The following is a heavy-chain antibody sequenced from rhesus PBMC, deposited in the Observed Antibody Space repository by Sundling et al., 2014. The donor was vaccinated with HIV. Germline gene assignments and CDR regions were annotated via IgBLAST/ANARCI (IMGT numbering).Heavy chain of an antibody. Sequence: EVQLVQSGAEVKKPGATVKISCKASGYTFTDHYLNWVRQAPGKGLEWMGGVDPEDGEADYAQKFQDRVTITADISTNTAYMELSSLRSEDTAVYHCARDARYYEDDLRLLFLLTGSYVWGRDGLVDRLL. J-gene: IGHJ5-2*02. CDR1: GYTFTDHY. D-gene: IGHD3-9*01. CDR2: VDPEDGEA. CDR3: ARDARYYEDDLRLLFLLTGSYV. V-gene: IGHV1-111*02.